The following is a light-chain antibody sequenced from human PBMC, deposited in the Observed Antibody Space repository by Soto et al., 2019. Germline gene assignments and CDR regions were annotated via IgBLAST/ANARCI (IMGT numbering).Light chain of an antibody. CDR1: SSDIGVYNF. J-gene: IGLJ2*01. CDR2: EVN. Sequence: QSALTQPASVSASPGQSITISCTGTSSDIGVYNFVSWYRQCPDRAPKLILYEVNNRPSGISNRFSGSKSGTTASLFISGLQADDEADYYCSSFTTNRTLLFGGGTKLTVL. V-gene: IGLV2-14*01. CDR3: SSFTTNRTLL.